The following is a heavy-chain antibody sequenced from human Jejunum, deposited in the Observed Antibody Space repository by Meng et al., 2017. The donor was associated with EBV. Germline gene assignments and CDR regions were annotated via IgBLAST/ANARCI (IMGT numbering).Heavy chain of an antibody. D-gene: IGHD3-10*01. CDR3: ARYSGSYSLAN. CDR2: INTANGNP. V-gene: IGHV7-4-1*02. Sequence: QVPLVQTGSGLKKPGASVRLHCKASGYTFTDYAIIWVRQAPGQGLEWMGWINTANGNPTYAQAFTGRFVFSLDTSVNTAFLQISDLKAEDSALYYCARYSGSYSLANWGQGTLVTVSS. CDR1: GYTFTDYA. J-gene: IGHJ4*02.